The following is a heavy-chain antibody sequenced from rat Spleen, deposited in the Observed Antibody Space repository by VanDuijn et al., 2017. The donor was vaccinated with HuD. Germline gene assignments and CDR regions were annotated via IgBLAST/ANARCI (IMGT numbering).Heavy chain of an antibody. CDR1: GFTFSDYG. V-gene: IGHV5S10*01. Sequence: EVQLVESGGGLVQPGKSLKLSCAASGFTFSDYGMAWVRQSPKKGLEWVATIIYDGSRTYYRDSVKGRLPISRDNTKSTLYLQMHSLRSEDTATYYCGKDMNYYSTYPFYVMGAWGQGASVTVSS. D-gene: IGHD1-2*01. J-gene: IGHJ4*01. CDR2: IIYDGSRT. CDR3: GKDMNYYSTYPFYVMGA.